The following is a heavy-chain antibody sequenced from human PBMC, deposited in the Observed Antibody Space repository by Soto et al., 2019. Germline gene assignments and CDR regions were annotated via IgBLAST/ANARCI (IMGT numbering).Heavy chain of an antibody. CDR2: IYHDGST. Sequence: PSETLSLTCAVSGGSISSGGYSWGWIRQPPGKGLECVGTIYHDGSTHYNPSLKSRVTSSLDTSKNQFSLKLSSVTAADTAVYYCARTYYGGPGYWGQGTLVTVSS. J-gene: IGHJ4*02. CDR1: GGSISSGGYS. D-gene: IGHD4-17*01. V-gene: IGHV4-39*01. CDR3: ARTYYGGPGY.